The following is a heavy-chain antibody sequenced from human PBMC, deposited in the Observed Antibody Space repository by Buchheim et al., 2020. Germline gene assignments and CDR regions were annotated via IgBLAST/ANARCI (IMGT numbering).Heavy chain of an antibody. CDR1: GGSISSGDYY. D-gene: IGHD3-9*01. J-gene: IGHJ4*02. Sequence: QVQLQEPGPGLVKPSQTLSLTCTVSGGSISSGDYYWSWIRQPPGKGLEWIGYIYYSGSTYYNPSLKSRVTISVDTSKNQFSLKLSSVTAADTAVYYCARRHLYYDILTGYHNYFDYWGQGTL. CDR2: IYYSGST. CDR3: ARRHLYYDILTGYHNYFDY. V-gene: IGHV4-30-4*01.